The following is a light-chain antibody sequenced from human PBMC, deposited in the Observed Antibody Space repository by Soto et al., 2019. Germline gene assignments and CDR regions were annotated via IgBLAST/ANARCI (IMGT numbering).Light chain of an antibody. CDR2: AAS. CDR1: QSISSY. J-gene: IGKJ1*01. V-gene: IGKV1-39*01. Sequence: DIQMTQSPSSLSASVGDRVTITCRASQSISSYLNWYQQKPGKAPKLLIYAASSLQSGVPSRFSGSGSGTDFTLTISSLQPEDFATYYCQQSYSTPRTFRQGPKLDI. CDR3: QQSYSTPRT.